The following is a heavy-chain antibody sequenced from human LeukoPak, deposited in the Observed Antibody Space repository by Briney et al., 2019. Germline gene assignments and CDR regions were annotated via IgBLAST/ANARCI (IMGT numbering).Heavy chain of an antibody. CDR2: IYYSGST. V-gene: IGHV4-59*01. Sequence: PSETLSLTCTVSGGSISSYYWSWLRQPPGKGLEWIGYIYYSGSTNYNPSLKSRVTISVDTSKNQFSLKLSSVTAADTAVYYCARVPHYGGNSESGHSWYFDLWGRGTLVTVPS. D-gene: IGHD4-23*01. CDR3: ARVPHYGGNSESGHSWYFDL. CDR1: GGSISSYY. J-gene: IGHJ2*01.